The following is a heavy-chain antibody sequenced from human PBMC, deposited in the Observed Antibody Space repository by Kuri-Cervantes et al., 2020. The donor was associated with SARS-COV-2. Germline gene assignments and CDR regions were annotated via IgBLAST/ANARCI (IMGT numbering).Heavy chain of an antibody. D-gene: IGHD3-9*01. Sequence: GESLKISCAASGFTFSSYSMNWVRQAPGKGLEWVSSISSSSSYIYYADSVKGRFTISRDNAKNSLYLQMNSLRAEDTAVYYCARAFEGYYYYMDVRGKGTTVTVSS. V-gene: IGHV3-21*01. CDR2: ISSSSSYI. CDR1: GFTFSSYS. J-gene: IGHJ6*03. CDR3: ARAFEGYYYYMDV.